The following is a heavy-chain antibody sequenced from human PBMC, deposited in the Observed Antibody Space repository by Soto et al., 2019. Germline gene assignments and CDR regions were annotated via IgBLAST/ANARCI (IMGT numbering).Heavy chain of an antibody. CDR1: GYTFTSYG. J-gene: IGHJ4*02. Sequence: ASVKVSCKASGYTFTSYGISWVRQAPGQGLEWMGWISAYNGNTTYAKKLQGTVTMTKDTSTSTAYMELRSLRSDDTAVYYCARAAGGPAAVGYWGQGTLVTVSS. CDR3: ARAAGGPAAVGY. D-gene: IGHD6-13*01. V-gene: IGHV1-18*01. CDR2: ISAYNGNT.